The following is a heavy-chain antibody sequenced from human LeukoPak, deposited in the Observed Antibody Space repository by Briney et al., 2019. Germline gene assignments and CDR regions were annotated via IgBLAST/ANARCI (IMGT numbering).Heavy chain of an antibody. CDR2: INQDGSDR. V-gene: IGHV3-7*01. J-gene: IGHJ4*02. Sequence: PGGSQRLSCAASGFPFSDYWMDWVRQAPGKGMEWVANINQDGSDRYYADSARGRFTISRDNAKNSLYLEMNGLRAEDTAVYYCSRSLDYWGQGALVTVSS. CDR3: SRSLDY. CDR1: GFPFSDYW.